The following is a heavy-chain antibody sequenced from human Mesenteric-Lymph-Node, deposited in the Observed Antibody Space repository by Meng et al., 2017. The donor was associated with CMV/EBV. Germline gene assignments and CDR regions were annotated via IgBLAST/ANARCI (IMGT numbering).Heavy chain of an antibody. J-gene: IGHJ6*02. V-gene: IGHV4-59*12. CDR1: GGSINSYY. D-gene: IGHD2-21*02. Sequence: SETLSLTCTVSGGSINSYYWSWIRQPPGKGLEWIGYIYYSGSTNYNPSLKSRVTISVDTSKNQFSLKLSSVTAADTAVYYCARGLWVTETYYYYGLDVWGQGTTVTVSS. CDR2: IYYSGST. CDR3: ARGLWVTETYYYYGLDV.